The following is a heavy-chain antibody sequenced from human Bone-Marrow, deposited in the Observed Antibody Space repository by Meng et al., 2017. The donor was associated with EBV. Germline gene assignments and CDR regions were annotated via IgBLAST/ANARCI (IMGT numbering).Heavy chain of an antibody. CDR3: ASQKGYYYGSGSYSPIDS. Sequence: QVQVWEAGPGLVKPSETLSLTCTVSGGSIRSSSLYWGWIRQPPGKGLEWIGSIFYSGNTYYNPSLESRISISVDTSKNQFSLNLSSVTAADTAVYYCASQKGYYYGSGSYSPIDSWGQGSLVTVSS. J-gene: IGHJ4*02. CDR2: IFYSGNT. CDR1: GGSIRSSSLY. D-gene: IGHD3-10*01. V-gene: IGHV4-39*01.